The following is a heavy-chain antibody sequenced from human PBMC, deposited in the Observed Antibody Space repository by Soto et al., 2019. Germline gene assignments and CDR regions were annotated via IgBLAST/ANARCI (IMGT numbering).Heavy chain of an antibody. Sequence: KSSETLSLTCTVSGGSIRSYYWSWIRQPAGKPLEWIGRIYTSGSTNYNPSLKSRVTMPVDTSKNQFSLNLSSVTAADTAVYYCAREGASGFGMDVWGQGTTVTVSS. CDR1: GGSIRSYY. CDR3: AREGASGFGMDV. V-gene: IGHV4-4*07. J-gene: IGHJ6*02. D-gene: IGHD1-26*01. CDR2: IYTSGST.